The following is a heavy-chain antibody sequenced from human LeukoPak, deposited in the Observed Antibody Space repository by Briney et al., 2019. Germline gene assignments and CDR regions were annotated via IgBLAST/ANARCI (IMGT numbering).Heavy chain of an antibody. CDR3: AKDGRRSGPPFPGHY. Sequence: GSLRLSCATSGFTFSSYCMHWVRQAPGKGLEGVAFIRYDGSNKYYADSVKGRFTISRDNSKNTLYLQMNSLRAEDTAVYYCAKDGRRSGPPFPGHYWGQGTLVTVSS. CDR2: IRYDGSNK. V-gene: IGHV3-30*02. J-gene: IGHJ4*02. CDR1: GFTFSSYC. D-gene: IGHD1-26*01.